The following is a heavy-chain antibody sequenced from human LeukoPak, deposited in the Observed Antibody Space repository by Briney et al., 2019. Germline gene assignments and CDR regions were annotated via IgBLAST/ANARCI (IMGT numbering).Heavy chain of an antibody. V-gene: IGHV4-4*07. Sequence: SETLSLTCTVSGGSISSYYWSRIRQPAGKGLEWIGRIYTSGSTNYNPSLKSRVTMSVDTSKNQFSPKLSSVTAADTAVYYCARDQGYYDSSANPDAFDIWGQGTMVTVSS. CDR1: GGSISSYY. J-gene: IGHJ3*02. D-gene: IGHD3-22*01. CDR3: ARDQGYYDSSANPDAFDI. CDR2: IYTSGST.